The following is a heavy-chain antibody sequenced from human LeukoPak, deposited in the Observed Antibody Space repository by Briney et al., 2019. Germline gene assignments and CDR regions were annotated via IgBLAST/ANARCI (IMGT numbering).Heavy chain of an antibody. D-gene: IGHD3-22*01. V-gene: IGHV3-23*01. CDR2: LSGSGGST. CDR3: AKRGVVIRVILVGFHKEAYYFDS. J-gene: IGHJ4*01. Sequence: GGSLRLSCAVSGITLSNYGMSWVRQAPGKGLEWVAGLSGSGGSTNYADSVKGRFTISRDNPKNTLYLQMNSLRAEDTAAYFCAKRGVVIRVILVGFHKEAYYFDSWGQGALVTVSS. CDR1: GITLSNYG.